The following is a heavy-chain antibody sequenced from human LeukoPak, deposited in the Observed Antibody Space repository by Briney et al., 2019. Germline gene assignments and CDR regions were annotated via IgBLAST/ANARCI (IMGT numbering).Heavy chain of an antibody. J-gene: IGHJ4*02. V-gene: IGHV3-53*01. Sequence: GGSLRLSCAASGFSLSSNYMSWVRQAPGKGLEWVSVIYSDANTYYADSVKGRFTISRDNSKNTLYPQMNSLRAEDTAMYYCARAPRSYYYDSSSPWYYFDYWGQGTLVTVSS. CDR2: IYSDANT. CDR3: ARAPRSYYYDSSSPWYYFDY. D-gene: IGHD3-22*01. CDR1: GFSLSSNY.